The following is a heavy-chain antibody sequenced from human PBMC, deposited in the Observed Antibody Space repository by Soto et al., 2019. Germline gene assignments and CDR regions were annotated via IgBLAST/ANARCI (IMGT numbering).Heavy chain of an antibody. CDR3: ARDPHEFWTSYWFDP. D-gene: IGHD3-3*01. V-gene: IGHV1-18*01. CDR2: ISAYDGKT. J-gene: IGHJ5*02. Sequence: GASLKVSCKTSGYTFNTYGINWVRQAPGQGLELMGWISAYDGKTTYAEKFQGRVTLTTDTSTSTAYMELRSLRSDDTAIYYCARDPHEFWTSYWFDPWGQGTPVTV. CDR1: GYTFNTYG.